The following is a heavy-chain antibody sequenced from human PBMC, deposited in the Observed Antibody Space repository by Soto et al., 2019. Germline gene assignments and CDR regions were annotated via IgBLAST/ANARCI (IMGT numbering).Heavy chain of an antibody. Sequence: QVQLQESGPGLVKPSETLSLTCTVSGGSMTGYFWSWIRQPAGKALEWIGHVYNSGNTDYNPSLASRITMAVETSKRQFSLKVKSVTAADTAVYYCARTHWVSGTEYWGQGILVTVSS. CDR3: ARTHWVSGTEY. J-gene: IGHJ4*02. CDR2: VYNSGNT. CDR1: GGSMTGYF. D-gene: IGHD6-19*01. V-gene: IGHV4-4*07.